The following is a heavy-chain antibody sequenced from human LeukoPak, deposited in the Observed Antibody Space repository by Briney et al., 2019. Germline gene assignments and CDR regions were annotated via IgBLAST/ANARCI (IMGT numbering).Heavy chain of an antibody. J-gene: IGHJ3*02. D-gene: IGHD6-13*01. V-gene: IGHV1-18*01. Sequence: ASVKVSCKASGYTFTSYGISWVRQAPGQGLEWMGWISAYNGNTNYAQKLQGRVTMTIDTSTSTAYMELRSLRSDDTAVYYCARGGPIAAAAFDAFDIWGQGTMVTVSS. CDR3: ARGGPIAAAAFDAFDI. CDR2: ISAYNGNT. CDR1: GYTFTSYG.